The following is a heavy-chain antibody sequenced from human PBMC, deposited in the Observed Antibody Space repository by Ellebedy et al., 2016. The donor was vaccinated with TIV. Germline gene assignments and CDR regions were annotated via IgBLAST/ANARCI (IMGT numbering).Heavy chain of an antibody. V-gene: IGHV3-64D*09. D-gene: IGHD2-2*01. J-gene: IGHJ4*02. CDR2: ISSNGGST. CDR1: GFTFSSYA. Sequence: GESLKISCSASGFTFSSYAMHWVRQAPGKGLEYVSAISSNGGSTYYADSVKGRFTISRDNSKNTLYLQMSSLRAEDTAVYYCVKGVVVPAAMGSIPDYWGQGTLVTVSS. CDR3: VKGVVVPAAMGSIPDY.